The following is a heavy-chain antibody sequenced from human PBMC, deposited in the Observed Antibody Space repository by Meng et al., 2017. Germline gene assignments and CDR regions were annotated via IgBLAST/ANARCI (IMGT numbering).Heavy chain of an antibody. J-gene: IGHJ4*02. D-gene: IGHD1-26*01. V-gene: IGHV6-1*01. CDR1: GDSVSSNSAA. CDR2: AYYRSKWYH. Sequence: QKQLQQSGPGLGKPPTTSPLICAISGDSVSSNSAAWNWIRQSPSRGLEWLGRAYYRSKWYHDYAESVKSRISIDPDTSKNQFSLQLRSVTPEDSAVYYCARGSYSFDSWGQRTLVTVSS. CDR3: ARGSYSFDS.